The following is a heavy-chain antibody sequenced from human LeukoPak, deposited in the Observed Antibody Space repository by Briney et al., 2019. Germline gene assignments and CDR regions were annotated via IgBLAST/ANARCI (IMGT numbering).Heavy chain of an antibody. CDR3: ARHSYYDSSGYYFFDY. D-gene: IGHD3-22*01. J-gene: IGHJ4*02. CDR2: ISSSSYI. Sequence: GGSLRLSCAASGFTFSSYTMNWVRQAPGKGLEWVSSISSSSYIYYADSVKGRFTISRDNAKNSLYLQMNSLRAEDTAVYYCARHSYYDSSGYYFFDYWGQGTLVTVSS. CDR1: GFTFSSYT. V-gene: IGHV3-21*01.